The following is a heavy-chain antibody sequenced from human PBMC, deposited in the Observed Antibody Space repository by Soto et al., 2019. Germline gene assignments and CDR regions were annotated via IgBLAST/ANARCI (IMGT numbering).Heavy chain of an antibody. CDR3: AHGSGWLFDY. CDR1: GFSLRDFAVG. D-gene: IGHD6-19*01. J-gene: IGHJ4*02. CDR2: IYWNDNE. Sequence: QITLKESGPTLVKPTQTLTLTCTFSGFSLRDFAVGVGWICQPPGKALEWLAFIYWNDNEYYSPSLRSRLTINKDTSKNQVVLTMTNMDPVDTATYYCAHGSGWLFDYWGQGTLVTVSS. V-gene: IGHV2-5*01.